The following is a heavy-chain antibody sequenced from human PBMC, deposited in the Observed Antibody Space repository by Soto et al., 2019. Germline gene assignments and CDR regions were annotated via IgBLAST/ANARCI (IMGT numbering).Heavy chain of an antibody. D-gene: IGHD6-6*01. V-gene: IGHV4-39*01. J-gene: IGHJ6*02. Sequence: SETLSLTCTVSGDSISSRSYYWAWIRQPPGKGLEWIGSIYYGGTTYQNPSLYSRVTISVDTSKSQFSLRLKSVTATDTALYYCARVISSSSALGLPYYYYGMDVWGQGTTVTVSS. CDR1: GDSISSRSYY. CDR2: IYYGGTT. CDR3: ARVISSSSALGLPYYYYGMDV.